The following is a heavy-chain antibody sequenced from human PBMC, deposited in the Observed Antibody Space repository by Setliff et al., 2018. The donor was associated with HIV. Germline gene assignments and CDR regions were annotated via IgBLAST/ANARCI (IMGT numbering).Heavy chain of an antibody. J-gene: IGHJ4*02. CDR1: GLTFNRYW. V-gene: IGHV3-7*03. CDR2: TKYDGSES. CDR3: ARGVQRDIVVVIGSTPFDT. D-gene: IGHD2-15*01. Sequence: GSLRLSCVASGLTFNRYWMSWVRQVPGKGLEWVSNTKYDGSESYYVDSVKGRFSASTDIAKNSLFLQMNSLKAEDTAVSYCARGVQRDIVVVIGSTPFDTWGQGTLVTVSS.